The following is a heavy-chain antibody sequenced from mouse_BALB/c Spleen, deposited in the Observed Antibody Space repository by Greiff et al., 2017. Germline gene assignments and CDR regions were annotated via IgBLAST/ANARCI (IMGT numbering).Heavy chain of an antibody. J-gene: IGHJ2*01. CDR2: IRNKANGYTT. Sequence: DVMLVESGGGLVQPGGSLRLSCATSGFTFTDYYMSWVRQPPGKALEWLGFIRNKANGYTTEYSASVKGRFTISRDNSQSILYLQMNTLRAEDSATYYCARVPIYYDYGLDYWGQGTTLTVSS. V-gene: IGHV7-3*02. D-gene: IGHD2-4*01. CDR3: ARVPIYYDYGLDY. CDR1: GFTFTDYY.